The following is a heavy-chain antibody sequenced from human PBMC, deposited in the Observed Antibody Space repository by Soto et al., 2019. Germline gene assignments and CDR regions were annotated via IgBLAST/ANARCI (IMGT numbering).Heavy chain of an antibody. J-gene: IGHJ4*02. D-gene: IGHD3-22*01. Sequence: ETLSLTCTVSGGSISSYYWSWIRQPPGKGLEWIGYIYYSGSTNYNPSLKSRVTISVDTSKNQFSLKLSSVTAADTAVYYCARDKFDYYDSSGSYYFDYWGQGTLVTVSS. V-gene: IGHV4-59*12. CDR1: GGSISSYY. CDR3: ARDKFDYYDSSGSYYFDY. CDR2: IYYSGST.